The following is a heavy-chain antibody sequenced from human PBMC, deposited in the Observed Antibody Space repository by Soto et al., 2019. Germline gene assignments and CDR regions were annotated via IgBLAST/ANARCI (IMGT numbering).Heavy chain of an antibody. Sequence: PSETLSLTCAVSGNSISSSNWWSWVRQPPGKGLEWIGAIHHSGSTNYNPSLKSRVTISVDKSKNQFSLKLRSVTGADTAVYYCAKKHSTCWYYFDYWGLGTLVTVSS. CDR3: AKKHSTCWYYFDY. D-gene: IGHD6-19*01. V-gene: IGHV4-4*02. CDR1: GNSISSSNW. CDR2: IHHSGST. J-gene: IGHJ4*02.